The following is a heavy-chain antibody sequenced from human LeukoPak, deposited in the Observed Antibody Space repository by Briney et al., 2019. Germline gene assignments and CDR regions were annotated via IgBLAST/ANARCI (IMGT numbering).Heavy chain of an antibody. CDR1: GGSISSGGYY. D-gene: IGHD2/OR15-2a*01. CDR3: ARRRENPNWFDP. Sequence: SQTLSLTCTVSGGSISSGGYYWSWIRQRPGKGLEWIGYIYHSGSTYYNPSLKSRVTISVDTSKNQFSLKLSSVTAADTAVYYCARRRENPNWFDPWGQGTLVTVSS. CDR2: IYHSGST. V-gene: IGHV4-31*03. J-gene: IGHJ5*02.